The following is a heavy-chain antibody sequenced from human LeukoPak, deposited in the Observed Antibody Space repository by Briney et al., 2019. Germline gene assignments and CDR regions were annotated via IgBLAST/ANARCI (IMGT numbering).Heavy chain of an antibody. CDR2: IYSDGNA. D-gene: IGHD5-18*01. Sequence: PGGSLRLSCAVSGFTFSSYAMSWVRQAPGKGLEWVSVIYSDGNAYYADSVKGRFTISRDSSKNTLYLQMNSLRAEDTAVYYCATYQRGYSYTYWGQGTLVTVSS. J-gene: IGHJ4*02. V-gene: IGHV3-53*01. CDR3: ATYQRGYSYTY. CDR1: GFTFSSYA.